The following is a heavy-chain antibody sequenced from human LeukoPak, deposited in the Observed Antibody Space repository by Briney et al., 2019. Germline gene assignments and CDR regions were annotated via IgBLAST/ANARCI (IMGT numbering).Heavy chain of an antibody. CDR2: IYYSGST. J-gene: IGHJ4*02. V-gene: IGHV4-39*01. D-gene: IGHD3-10*01. CDR1: GGSISSSSYY. Sequence: SETLSLTCTVSGGSISSSSYYWGWIRQPPGKGLEWIGSIYYSGSTYYNPSLKSRVTISIDTSKNQLSLRLSSVTAADTAVYYCVRHGSYCFDSWGQGTLVTVSS. CDR3: VRHGSYCFDS.